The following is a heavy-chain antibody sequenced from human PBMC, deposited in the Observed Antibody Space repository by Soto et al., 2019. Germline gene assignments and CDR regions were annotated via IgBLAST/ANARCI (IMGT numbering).Heavy chain of an antibody. CDR2: IWYDGSSK. J-gene: IGHJ4*02. CDR1: GFTFSSYG. V-gene: IGHV3-33*01. D-gene: IGHD4-4*01. CDR3: AREELGYSNSDY. Sequence: TGGSLRLSCAASGFTFSSYGMHWVRQAPGKGLEWVAVIWYDGSSKYYADSVKGRFTISRDNSKNTLYLQMNSLRAEDTAVYYCAREELGYSNSDYWGQGTLVTVSS.